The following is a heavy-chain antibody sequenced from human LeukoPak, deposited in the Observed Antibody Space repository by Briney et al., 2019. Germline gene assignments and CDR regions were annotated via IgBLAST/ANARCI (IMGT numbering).Heavy chain of an antibody. V-gene: IGHV4-34*01. CDR1: GVPFSNYY. Sequence: PSETLSLTCAVSGVPFSNYYWSWVRQSPTKGLEWIGEINHSGYTNYNPSLKSRVTLSIDTSKNQFSLMVTSMTAADTGVYYCTRAVAGHPDWGQGTLVTVSS. CDR3: TRAVAGHPD. J-gene: IGHJ4*02. CDR2: INHSGYT. D-gene: IGHD6-19*01.